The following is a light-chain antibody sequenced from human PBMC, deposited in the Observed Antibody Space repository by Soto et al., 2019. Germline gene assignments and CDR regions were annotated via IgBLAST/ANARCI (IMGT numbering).Light chain of an antibody. CDR1: QSFSSSY. CDR3: QHYGSALFT. V-gene: IGKV3-20*01. CDR2: GAS. J-gene: IGKJ3*01. Sequence: EIVLTQSPGTLSLSTGERATLSCRASQSFSSSYLAWYQQKPGQAPRLLIYGASSRATGIPDRFSGSGAGTDFTLTISSLEPEDFAEYYCQHYGSALFTFGPGTKVYV.